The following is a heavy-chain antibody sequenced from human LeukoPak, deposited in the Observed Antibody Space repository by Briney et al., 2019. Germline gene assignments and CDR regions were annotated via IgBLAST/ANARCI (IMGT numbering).Heavy chain of an antibody. Sequence: GGSLRLSCTASGFTFSSHWMTWVRQPPGKGLECVANIKEDGSVKYYVDSVKGRFTISRDNSKNTLYLQMNSLRAEDTAVYYCARVTPGDYFDYWGQGTLVTVSS. J-gene: IGHJ4*02. CDR2: IKEDGSVK. V-gene: IGHV3-7*01. CDR1: GFTFSSHW. D-gene: IGHD2-15*01. CDR3: ARVTPGDYFDY.